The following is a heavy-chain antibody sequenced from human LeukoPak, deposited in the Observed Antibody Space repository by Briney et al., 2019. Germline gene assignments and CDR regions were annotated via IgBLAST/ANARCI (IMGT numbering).Heavy chain of an antibody. V-gene: IGHV3-7*01. Sequence: PGGSLRLSCAASGFTFSSYWMSWVRQAPGKGLEWVAYIKQDGSERYYVDSVKGRFTISRDNAKNSLYLQMNSLRAEDTAVYYCASSPVLRYFDWLPPFDYWGQGTLVTVSS. J-gene: IGHJ4*02. CDR3: ASSPVLRYFDWLPPFDY. CDR1: GFTFSSYW. D-gene: IGHD3-9*01. CDR2: IKQDGSER.